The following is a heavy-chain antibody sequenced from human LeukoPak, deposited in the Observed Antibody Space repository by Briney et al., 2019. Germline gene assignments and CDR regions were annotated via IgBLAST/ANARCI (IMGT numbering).Heavy chain of an antibody. D-gene: IGHD2-15*01. CDR3: ARGYCSGGSCYSHTDYYYYYYGMDV. CDR2: ISAYNGNT. Sequence: ASVKVSCKASGYTFTSYGISWVRQAPGQVLEWMGWISAYNGNTNYAQKLQGRVTMTTDTSTSTAYMELRSLRSDDTAVYYCARGYCSGGSCYSHTDYYYYYYGMDVWGQGTTVTVSS. CDR1: GYTFTSYG. V-gene: IGHV1-18*01. J-gene: IGHJ6*02.